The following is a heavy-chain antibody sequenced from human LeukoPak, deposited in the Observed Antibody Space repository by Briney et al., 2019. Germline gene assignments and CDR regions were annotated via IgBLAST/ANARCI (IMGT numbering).Heavy chain of an antibody. J-gene: IGHJ3*02. V-gene: IGHV4-34*01. CDR2: INHSGST. CDR1: GGSFSGYY. Sequence: SETLSLTCAVYGGSFSGYYWSWIRQPPGKGLEWIGEINHSGSTNYNPSLKSRVTISGDTSKNQFSLKLSSVTAAETAVYYCARGLTPDAFDIWGQGTMVTVSS. CDR3: ARGLTPDAFDI.